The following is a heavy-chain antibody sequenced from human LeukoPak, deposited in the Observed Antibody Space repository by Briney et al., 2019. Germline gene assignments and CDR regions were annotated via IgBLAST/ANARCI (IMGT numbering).Heavy chain of an antibody. D-gene: IGHD6-19*01. CDR2: ISSSSSYT. J-gene: IGHJ6*02. V-gene: IGHV3-11*06. CDR3: AREFAVAGTLADYYYGMDV. CDR1: GFTFSDYY. Sequence: GGSLRLSCAASGFTFSDYYMSWIRQAPGKGLEWVSYISSSSSYTNYADSVKGRFTISRDNAKNSLYLQMNSLRAEDTAVYYCAREFAVAGTLADYYYGMDVWGQGTTVTVSS.